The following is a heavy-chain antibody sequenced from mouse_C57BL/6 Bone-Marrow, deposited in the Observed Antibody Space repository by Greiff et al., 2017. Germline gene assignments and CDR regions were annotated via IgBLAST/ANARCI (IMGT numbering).Heavy chain of an antibody. Sequence: EVQLVESGGGLVKPGGSLKLSCAASGFTFSSYAMSWVRQTPEKRLEWVATISDGGSYTYYPDNVKGRFTISRDNAKNNLYLQMSHLKSEDTAMYYWARDFYAMDYWGQGTSVTVSS. CDR2: ISDGGSYT. J-gene: IGHJ4*01. CDR3: ARDFYAMDY. V-gene: IGHV5-4*01. CDR1: GFTFSSYA.